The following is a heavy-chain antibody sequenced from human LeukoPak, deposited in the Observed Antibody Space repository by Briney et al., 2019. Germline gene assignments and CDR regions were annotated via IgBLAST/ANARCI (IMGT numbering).Heavy chain of an antibody. Sequence: PGGSLRLSCAASGFTFFSYGMSWVRQAPGEGLEWVSGITGSSGTAYYAGSVKGRFTISRDDSKNTLYLQMSSLRVDDTAIYYCAKSGASPLYHMDVWGKGATVTVSS. D-gene: IGHD1-26*01. CDR1: GFTFFSYG. V-gene: IGHV3-23*01. J-gene: IGHJ6*03. CDR3: AKSGASPLYHMDV. CDR2: ITGSSGTA.